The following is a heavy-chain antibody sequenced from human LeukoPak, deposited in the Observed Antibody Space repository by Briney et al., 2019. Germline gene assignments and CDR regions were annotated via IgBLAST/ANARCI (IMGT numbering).Heavy chain of an antibody. Sequence: PSETLSLTCTVSGGSIRSYYWNWIRQPPGKGLEWIGYIYYSGSTNFNPSLKSRVTISVDTSKNQFSLKLSSVTAADTAVYYCARDSPLVLRYFDWLAPDAFDIWGQGTMVTVSS. CDR3: ARDSPLVLRYFDWLAPDAFDI. J-gene: IGHJ3*02. CDR2: IYYSGST. CDR1: GGSIRSYY. V-gene: IGHV4-59*12. D-gene: IGHD3-9*01.